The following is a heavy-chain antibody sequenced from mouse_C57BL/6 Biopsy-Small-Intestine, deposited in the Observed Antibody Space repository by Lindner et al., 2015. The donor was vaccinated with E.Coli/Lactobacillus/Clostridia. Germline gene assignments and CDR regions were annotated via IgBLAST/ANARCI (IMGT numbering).Heavy chain of an antibody. D-gene: IGHD4-1*02. CDR3: AKQFPTGYYVMDF. V-gene: IGHV2-9*01. CDR1: GFSLTSYA. Sequence: VQLQESGPVLVAPSQSLSITCTVSGFSLTSYAVHWVRQPPGKGLEWLGIIWSGGDTNYNSALMSRLSISKDNSKSQIFLKMNSLQTDDTAMYYCAKQFPTGYYVMDFWGQGTSVTVSS. J-gene: IGHJ4*01. CDR2: IWSGGDT.